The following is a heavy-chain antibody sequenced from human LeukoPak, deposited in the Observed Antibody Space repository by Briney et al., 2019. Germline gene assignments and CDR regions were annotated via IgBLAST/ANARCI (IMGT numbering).Heavy chain of an antibody. CDR2: INPNSGGT. CDR1: GYTFTGYY. J-gene: IGHJ4*02. D-gene: IGHD4-17*01. CDR3: ARPAAAGDYARDY. V-gene: IGHV1-2*02. Sequence: ASVKVSCKASGYTFTGYYMHWVRQAPGQGLEWMGWINPNSGGTNYAQKFQGRVTMTRDTSISTAYMELSRLRSDDTAVYYCARPAAAGDYARDYWGQGTLVTVSS.